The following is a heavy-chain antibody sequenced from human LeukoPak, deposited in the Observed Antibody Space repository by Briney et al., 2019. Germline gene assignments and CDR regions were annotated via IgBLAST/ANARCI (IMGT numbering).Heavy chain of an antibody. D-gene: IGHD1-26*01. V-gene: IGHV3-23*01. J-gene: IGHJ4*02. CDR3: AILGGATAY. CDR1: VLRFSSYT. Sequence: GSLRVSCAASVLRFSSYTMNWVRPAPGKGVEWVSGISGRGDRTYYAVFGKGRVSTSRDNSRNTLYLQMISLGADDTAVYYCAILGGATAYWGQGTLAAVSS. CDR2: ISGRGDRT.